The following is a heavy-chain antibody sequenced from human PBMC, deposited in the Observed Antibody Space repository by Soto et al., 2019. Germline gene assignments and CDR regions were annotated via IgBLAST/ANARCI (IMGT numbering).Heavy chain of an antibody. J-gene: IGHJ4*02. V-gene: IGHV3-30*18. D-gene: IGHD3-22*01. CDR2: ISYDGSNK. CDR1: GFTFSSYG. CDR3: AKERYYDSSGYYAPLDFDY. Sequence: VQLVESGGGLVKPGGSLRLSCAASGFTFSSYGMHWVRQAPGKGLEWVAVISYDGSNKYYADSVKGRFTISRDNSKNTLYLQMNSLRAEDTAVYYCAKERYYDSSGYYAPLDFDYWGQGTLVTVSS.